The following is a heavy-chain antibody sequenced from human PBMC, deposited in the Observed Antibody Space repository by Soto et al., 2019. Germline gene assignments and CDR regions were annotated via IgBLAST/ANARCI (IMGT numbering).Heavy chain of an antibody. Sequence: ASVKVSCKVSGYTLTELSMHWVRQAPGKGLEWMGGFGPEDGETIYAQKFQGRVTMTEDTSTDTAYMELSSLRSEDTAVYYCATGGILSGGSGTGYFDFWGQGTLVTVSS. D-gene: IGHD2-15*01. CDR1: GYTLTELS. CDR2: FGPEDGET. CDR3: ATGGILSGGSGTGYFDF. V-gene: IGHV1-24*01. J-gene: IGHJ4*02.